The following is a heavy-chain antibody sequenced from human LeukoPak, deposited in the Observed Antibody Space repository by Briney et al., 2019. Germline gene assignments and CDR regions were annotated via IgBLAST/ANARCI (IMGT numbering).Heavy chain of an antibody. D-gene: IGHD2-2*01. CDR3: ARELPAVSRSFDY. J-gene: IGHJ4*02. Sequence: SETLSLTCNVSGASINSYYWTWIRQPAGKGLEWIGRKSTSGSTNHNPSLKSRVTMSVDTSRNQFSLRLNSVTAADTAVYYCARELPAVSRSFDYWGQGTLVTVSS. CDR2: KSTSGST. CDR1: GASINSYY. V-gene: IGHV4-4*07.